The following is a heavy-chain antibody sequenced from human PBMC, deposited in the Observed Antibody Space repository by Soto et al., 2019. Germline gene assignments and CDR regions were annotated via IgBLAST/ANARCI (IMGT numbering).Heavy chain of an antibody. J-gene: IGHJ3*02. CDR1: GYTFTSSY. Sequence: QVQLVQSGAEVKKPGASVKVSCKASGYTFTSSYLHWVRQAPGQGLEWMAIINPSGGSPSFAQKFQSRDTTTRDTCTRTGDMELSSLRAEDTAVYYCARGKGGAEAFDIWGQGTMVTVSS. V-gene: IGHV1-46*01. CDR2: INPSGGSP. CDR3: ARGKGGAEAFDI. D-gene: IGHD3-16*01.